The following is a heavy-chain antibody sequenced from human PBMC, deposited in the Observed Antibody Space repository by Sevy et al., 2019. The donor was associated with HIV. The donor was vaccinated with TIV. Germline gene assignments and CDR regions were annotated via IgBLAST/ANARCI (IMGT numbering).Heavy chain of an antibody. CDR1: GFTFSSYA. V-gene: IGHV3-23*01. J-gene: IGHJ4*02. CDR3: ARVAGSGTYYSGDFDY. D-gene: IGHD3-10*01. CDR2: ISGSGGST. Sequence: GGSLRLSCAASGFTFSSYAMSWVRQAPGKGLEWVSGISGSGGSTYYADSVKGRFTISRDNSKNTLYLQMNSLRAEDTAVYCCARVAGSGTYYSGDFDYWGQGTLVTVSS.